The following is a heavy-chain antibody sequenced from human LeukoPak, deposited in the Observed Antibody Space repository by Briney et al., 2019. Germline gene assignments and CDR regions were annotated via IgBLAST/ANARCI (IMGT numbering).Heavy chain of an antibody. J-gene: IGHJ3*02. CDR1: GGSMSSYY. CDR2: IYYSGST. V-gene: IGHV4-59*08. D-gene: IGHD6-13*01. Sequence: SETLSLTCTVSGGSMSSYYWSWIRQPPGKGLEWIGYIYYSGSTNYNPSLKSRVTISVDTSKNQFSLKLSSVTAADTAVYYCARLQIGSWDAFDIWGQGTMVTVSS. CDR3: ARLQIGSWDAFDI.